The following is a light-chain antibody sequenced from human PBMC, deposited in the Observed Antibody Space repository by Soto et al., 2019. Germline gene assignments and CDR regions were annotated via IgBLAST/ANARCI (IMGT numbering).Light chain of an antibody. CDR2: EVS. J-gene: IGLJ2*01. Sequence: QSVLTQPPSASGPPGQRVTISCSGSDSNIGSNRVNWYQQFPGAAPKLMIYEVSNRPSGVSNRFSGSKSGNTASLTISGLQAEDEADYYCSSYTSSVTYVVFGGGTRLTVL. V-gene: IGLV2-18*02. CDR1: DSNIGSNR. CDR3: SSYTSSVTYVV.